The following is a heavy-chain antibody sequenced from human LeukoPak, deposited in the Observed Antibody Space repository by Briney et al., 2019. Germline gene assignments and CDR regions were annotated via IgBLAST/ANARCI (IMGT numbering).Heavy chain of an antibody. Sequence: SETLSLTCAVSGGSISSSNWWSWVRQPPGKGLEWIEEIYHSGSTNYNSFLKSRVTISVDKSKNQFSLNLSSVTAADTAVYYCARVFYDSVWGSYRLDYWGQGTLVTVSS. D-gene: IGHD3-16*02. V-gene: IGHV4-4*02. J-gene: IGHJ4*02. CDR2: IYHSGST. CDR3: ARVFYDSVWGSYRLDY. CDR1: GGSISSSNW.